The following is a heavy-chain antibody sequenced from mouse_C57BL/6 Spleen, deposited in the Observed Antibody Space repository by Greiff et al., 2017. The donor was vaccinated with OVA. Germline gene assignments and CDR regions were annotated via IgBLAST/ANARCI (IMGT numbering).Heavy chain of an antibody. J-gene: IGHJ3*01. D-gene: IGHD2-5*01. CDR2: IWSDGST. CDR3: ARGSPYYSNSAWFAY. CDR1: GFSLTSYG. V-gene: IGHV2-6*03. Sequence: VQRVESGPGLVAPSQSLSITCTVSGFSLTSYGVHWVRQPPGKGLEWLVVIWSDGSTTYNSALKSRLSISKDNSKSQVFLKMNSLQTDDTAMYYCARGSPYYSNSAWFAYWGQGTLVTVSA.